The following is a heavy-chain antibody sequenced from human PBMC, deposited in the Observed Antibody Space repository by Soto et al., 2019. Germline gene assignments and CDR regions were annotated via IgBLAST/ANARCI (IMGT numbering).Heavy chain of an antibody. J-gene: IGHJ2*01. CDR3: ARRTRDYYVCSCYSHQPGRYWYFDL. D-gene: IGHD3-22*01. V-gene: IGHV1-69*01. Sequence: QVQLVQSGAEVKKPGSSVKVSCKASGGTFSSYAISWVRQAPGQGLEWMGGIITIFGTANYAQKFQGRVTITADESTSTAYSVLSSLGAEDTAVYYCARRTRDYYVCSCYSHQPGRYWYFDLLGPGTLVPLSS. CDR1: GGTFSSYA. CDR2: IITIFGTA.